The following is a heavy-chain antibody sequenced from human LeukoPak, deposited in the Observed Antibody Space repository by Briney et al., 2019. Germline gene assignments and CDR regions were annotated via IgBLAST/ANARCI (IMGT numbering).Heavy chain of an antibody. CDR3: ASVTVTTWAPAGHMDV. CDR2: IIPMFGTT. J-gene: IGHJ6*03. D-gene: IGHD4-11*01. Sequence: GSSVKVSCKASGGTFSNYAISWVRQAPGQGREWMGRIIPMFGTTNYAQNFQGRVTITTDESTSTAYMEVSSLRIEDTAVYYCASVTVTTWAPAGHMDVWGKGTTVTVSS. V-gene: IGHV1-69*05. CDR1: GGTFSNYA.